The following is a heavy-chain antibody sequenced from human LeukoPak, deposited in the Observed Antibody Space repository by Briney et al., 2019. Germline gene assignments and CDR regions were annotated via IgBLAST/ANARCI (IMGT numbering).Heavy chain of an antibody. J-gene: IGHJ3*02. CDR1: GGSISSSSYY. V-gene: IGHV4-61*05. CDR2: IYYSGST. Sequence: NASETLSLTCTVSGGSISSSSYYWSWIRQPPGKGLEWIGYIYYSGSTNYNPSLKSRLTISVDTSKNQFSLKLSSVTAADTAVYYCARHRGRPAKYDVFDIWGQGTMVTVSS. D-gene: IGHD1-14*01. CDR3: ARHRGRPAKYDVFDI.